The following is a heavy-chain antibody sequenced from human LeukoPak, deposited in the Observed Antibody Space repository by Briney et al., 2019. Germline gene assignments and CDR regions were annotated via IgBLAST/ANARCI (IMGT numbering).Heavy chain of an antibody. D-gene: IGHD3-10*01. CDR3: ARDRERFGESDY. J-gene: IGHJ4*02. V-gene: IGHV4-4*07. CDR2: IYSSGST. Sequence: SETLSLTCTVSGGSISGYFWTWIRQPAGKGLEWNGRIYSSGSTNYNPSLKSRLTMSVDTSKNQFSLNLSSVTAADTAVYFCARDRERFGESDYWGQGTLVTVPS. CDR1: GGSISGYF.